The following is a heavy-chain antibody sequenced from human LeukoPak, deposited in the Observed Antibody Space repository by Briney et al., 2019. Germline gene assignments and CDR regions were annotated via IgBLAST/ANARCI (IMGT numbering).Heavy chain of an antibody. V-gene: IGHV4-61*02. D-gene: IGHD1-26*01. CDR3: ARAPHLRVGATWYFDL. Sequence: SQTLSLTCTVSNVSISSGSHYWNWIRQPAGKGLEWIGRIYAGGRSNYNPSLRSRVTISVDTSKNQFSLKLSSVTAADTAVYYYARAPHLRVGATWYFDLWGRGTLVTVSS. CDR2: IYAGGRS. CDR1: NVSISSGSHY. J-gene: IGHJ2*01.